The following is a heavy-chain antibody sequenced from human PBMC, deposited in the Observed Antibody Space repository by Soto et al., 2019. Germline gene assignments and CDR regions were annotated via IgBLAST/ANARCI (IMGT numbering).Heavy chain of an antibody. J-gene: IGHJ5*02. Sequence: GESLKISCKGSGYSFTSYWIGWVRQMPGKGLEWMGIIYPGDSDTRYSPSFQGQVTISADKSISTAYLQWSSLKASDTAMYYCARNVMVRGAKGWFDPWGQGTLVTVSS. CDR2: IYPGDSDT. CDR1: GYSFTSYW. D-gene: IGHD3-10*01. CDR3: ARNVMVRGAKGWFDP. V-gene: IGHV5-51*01.